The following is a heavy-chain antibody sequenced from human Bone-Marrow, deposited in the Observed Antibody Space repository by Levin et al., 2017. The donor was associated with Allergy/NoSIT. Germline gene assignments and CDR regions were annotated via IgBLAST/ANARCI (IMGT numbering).Heavy chain of an antibody. CDR1: GFTFDDYA. CDR2: ISWNSGSR. J-gene: IGHJ4*02. CDR3: ARDKRAATPYYLDD. Sequence: SLKISRAASGFTFDDYAMHWVRQAPGKGLEWVSGISWNSGSRGYADSVKGRFTISRDNAKNSLYLQMNSLRPEDTALYYCARDKRAATPYYLDDWGQGTLVTVSS. V-gene: IGHV3-9*01. D-gene: IGHD2-15*01.